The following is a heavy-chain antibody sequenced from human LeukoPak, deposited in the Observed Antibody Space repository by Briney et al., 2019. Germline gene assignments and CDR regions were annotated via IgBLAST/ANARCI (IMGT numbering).Heavy chain of an antibody. V-gene: IGHV1-2*02. CDR2: INPNSGGT. CDR3: ARDRSVDTAMVLGY. J-gene: IGHJ4*02. CDR1: GYTFSGYY. Sequence: ASVNVSCKASGYTFSGYYMHWGRQAPGQGLEWMGWINPNSGGTNYAQKFQGRVTMTRDTSISTAYMELSRLRSDDTAVYYWARDRSVDTAMVLGYWGQGTLVTVSS. D-gene: IGHD5-18*01.